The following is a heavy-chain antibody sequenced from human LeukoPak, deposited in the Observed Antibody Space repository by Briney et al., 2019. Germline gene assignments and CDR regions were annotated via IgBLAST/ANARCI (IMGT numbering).Heavy chain of an antibody. Sequence: SETLSLTCTVSGGSISSSSYSWGWVRQPPGKGLEWIARIYYSGSTNYNPSLKSRVTISVDTSKNQFSLKLSSVTAADTAVYYCARLQYSSSSANFDYWGQGTLVTVSS. D-gene: IGHD6-6*01. CDR2: IYYSGST. CDR3: ARLQYSSSSANFDY. CDR1: GGSISSSSYS. V-gene: IGHV4-39*07. J-gene: IGHJ4*02.